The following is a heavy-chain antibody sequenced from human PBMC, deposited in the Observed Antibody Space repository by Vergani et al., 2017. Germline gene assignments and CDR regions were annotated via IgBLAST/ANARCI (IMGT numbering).Heavy chain of an antibody. Sequence: VQLVESGGGLVQPGGSLRLSCAASGFTFSDYYMSWIRQAPGKGLEWVSYISSSGSTIYYADSVKGRFTISRDNAKNSLYLQMNSLRAEDTAVYYCARDQDYYGSGSYYRPYYYYGMDVWGQGTTVTVSS. CDR2: ISSSGSTI. J-gene: IGHJ6*02. CDR1: GFTFSDYY. D-gene: IGHD3-10*01. V-gene: IGHV3-11*01. CDR3: ARDQDYYGSGSYYRPYYYYGMDV.